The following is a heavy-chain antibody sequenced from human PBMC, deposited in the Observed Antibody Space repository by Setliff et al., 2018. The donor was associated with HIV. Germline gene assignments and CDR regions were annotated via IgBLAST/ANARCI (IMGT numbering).Heavy chain of an antibody. D-gene: IGHD6-19*01. CDR2: INQDASKK. CDR3: AKNSAWAVIGSDYYLDF. CDR1: GFTFSSYW. Sequence: PGGSLRLSCEASGFTFSSYWMSWVRQAPGKGLEWVANINQDASKKYYVDSVKGRFTISRDNAKNSLSLQMNSLRVEDTAVYFCAKNSAWAVIGSDYYLDFWGQGTLVTVSS. J-gene: IGHJ4*02. V-gene: IGHV3-7*03.